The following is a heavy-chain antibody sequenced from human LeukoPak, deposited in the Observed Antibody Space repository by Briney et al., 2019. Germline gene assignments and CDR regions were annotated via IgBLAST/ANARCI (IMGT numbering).Heavy chain of an antibody. CDR3: ARGGDYVYF. V-gene: IGHV3-30*03. J-gene: IGHJ4*02. Sequence: GRSLRLSCAASGFTFSSYGMHWVRQAPGKGLEWVAVISYDGSNKYYADSVKGRFTISRDNSKNTLYLQMNSLRAEDTAVYYCARGGDYVYFWGQGTLVTVSS. CDR2: ISYDGSNK. D-gene: IGHD2-15*01. CDR1: GFTFSSYG.